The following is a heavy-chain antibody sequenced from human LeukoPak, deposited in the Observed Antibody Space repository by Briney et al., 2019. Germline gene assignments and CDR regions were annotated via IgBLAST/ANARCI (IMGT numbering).Heavy chain of an antibody. V-gene: IGHV4-59*01. J-gene: IGHJ4*02. D-gene: IGHD6-19*01. CDR2: IYYNGST. Sequence: TSQTLSLTCTLAARSISNYYWSWIQQPPGKGLEWVGYIYYNGSTNYHPSLKSRVTISLDASKNQFSLRLSSVPAADSAMYYCARADYSSPFDYWGQGTLLTVSS. CDR1: ARSISNYY. CDR3: ARADYSSPFDY.